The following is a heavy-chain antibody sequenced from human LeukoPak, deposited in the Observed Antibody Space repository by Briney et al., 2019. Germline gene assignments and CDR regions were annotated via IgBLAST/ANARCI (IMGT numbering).Heavy chain of an antibody. Sequence: ASVKVSCKASGYTFTSYGISWVRQAPGQGLAWMGLISAYNGNTNYAQKLQGRVTMTTDTSTRTAYMELRSLRSDDTAVYYCARGLWFGEPRSYFDYWGQGTLVTVSS. V-gene: IGHV1-18*01. CDR1: GYTFTSYG. J-gene: IGHJ4*02. D-gene: IGHD3-10*01. CDR3: ARGLWFGEPRSYFDY. CDR2: ISAYNGNT.